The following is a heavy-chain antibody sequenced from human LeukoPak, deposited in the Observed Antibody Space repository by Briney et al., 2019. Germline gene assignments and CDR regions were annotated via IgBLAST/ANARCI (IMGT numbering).Heavy chain of an antibody. CDR1: GYSISSGYY. J-gene: IGHJ4*02. Sequence: SETLSLTCTVSGYSISSGYYWGWIRQPPGKGLEWIGSIYYSGSTYYNPSLKSRVTISVDTSKNQFSLKLSSVTAADTAVYYCARGGNTAMVTLDYWGQGTLVTVSS. V-gene: IGHV4-38-2*02. D-gene: IGHD5-18*01. CDR2: IYYSGST. CDR3: ARGGNTAMVTLDY.